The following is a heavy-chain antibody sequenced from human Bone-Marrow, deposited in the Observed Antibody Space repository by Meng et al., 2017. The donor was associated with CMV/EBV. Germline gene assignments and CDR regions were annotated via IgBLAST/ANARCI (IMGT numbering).Heavy chain of an antibody. CDR2: IYYSGST. V-gene: IGHV4-39*01. Sequence: SETLSLTCTVSGGSVSSGSYYWGWIRQPPGKGLEWIGSIYYSGSTYYNPSLKSRVTISVDMSKNQFSLKLSSVTAADTAVYYCARHVDLAAHFDYWGQGTLVTVSS. CDR1: GGSVSSGSYY. CDR3: ARHVDLAAHFDY. J-gene: IGHJ4*02. D-gene: IGHD6-13*01.